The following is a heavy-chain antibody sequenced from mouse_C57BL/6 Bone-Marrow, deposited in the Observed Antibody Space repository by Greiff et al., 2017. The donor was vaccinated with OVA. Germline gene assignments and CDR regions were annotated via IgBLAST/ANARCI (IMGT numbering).Heavy chain of an antibody. V-gene: IGHV1-26*01. Sequence: EVQLQQSGPELVKPGASVKISCKASGYTFTDYYMNWVKQSHGKSLEWIGDINPNNGGTSYNQKFKGKATLTVDKSSSTAYMELRSLTSEDSAVYYCARWGTYYGPWYFDVWGTGTTVTVSS. CDR2: INPNNGGT. J-gene: IGHJ1*03. CDR3: ARWGTYYGPWYFDV. CDR1: GYTFTDYY. D-gene: IGHD2-10*01.